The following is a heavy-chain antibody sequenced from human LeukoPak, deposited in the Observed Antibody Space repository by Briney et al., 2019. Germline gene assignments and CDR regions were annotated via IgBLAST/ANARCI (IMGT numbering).Heavy chain of an antibody. CDR3: ARDPYEFWSGRSDAFDI. CDR2: TYYRSKWYN. V-gene: IGHV6-1*01. Sequence: SQTLSLTCAISGDSVSINCVAWNWLRQSPSRGLDWLGRTYYRSKWYNDYAVSAKSRITINPDTSKNQFSLQLNSVTPEDTAVYYCARDPYEFWSGRSDAFDIWGQGTMVTVSS. D-gene: IGHD3-3*01. J-gene: IGHJ3*02. CDR1: GDSVSINCVA.